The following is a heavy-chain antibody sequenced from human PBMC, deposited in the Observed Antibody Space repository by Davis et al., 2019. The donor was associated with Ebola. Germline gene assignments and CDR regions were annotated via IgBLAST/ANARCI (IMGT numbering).Heavy chain of an antibody. CDR1: GGSISSYY. CDR3: GRGATVLTPIDY. D-gene: IGHD4-23*01. J-gene: IGHJ4*02. Sequence: PSETLSLTCTVSGGSISSYYWSWIRRPPGKGLEWIGYVSHSGSTDYNPSLTSRVTLSLDTSKNQFSLELTSVTAADTAVYYCGRGATVLTPIDYWGRGTLVTVSS. CDR2: VSHSGST. V-gene: IGHV4-59*12.